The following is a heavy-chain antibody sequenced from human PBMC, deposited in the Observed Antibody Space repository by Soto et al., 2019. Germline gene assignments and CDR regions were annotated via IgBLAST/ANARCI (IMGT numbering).Heavy chain of an antibody. Sequence: SETLSLTCTVSGGSISSSSYYWGWIRQPPGKGLEWIGSIYYSGSTYDNPSLKSRVTISVDTSKNQFSLKLSSVTAADTAVYYCARLRSYYDSSGYVDYWGQGTLVTVSS. V-gene: IGHV4-39*01. CDR2: IYYSGST. CDR1: GGSISSSSYY. CDR3: ARLRSYYDSSGYVDY. D-gene: IGHD3-22*01. J-gene: IGHJ4*02.